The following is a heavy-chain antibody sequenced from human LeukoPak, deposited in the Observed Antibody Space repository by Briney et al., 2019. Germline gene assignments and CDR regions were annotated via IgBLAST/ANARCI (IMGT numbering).Heavy chain of an antibody. J-gene: IGHJ6*02. V-gene: IGHV1-69*13. CDR1: GGTFSSYA. CDR3: AAGGTDYYYYYGMDV. D-gene: IGHD3-16*01. Sequence: GASVKVSCKASGGTFSSYAISWVRQAPGQGLEWMGGIIPIFGTANYAQKFQGRVTITADESTSTAYMELSSLRSEDTAVYYCAAGGTDYYYYYGMDVWGQGTTVTVSS. CDR2: IIPIFGTA.